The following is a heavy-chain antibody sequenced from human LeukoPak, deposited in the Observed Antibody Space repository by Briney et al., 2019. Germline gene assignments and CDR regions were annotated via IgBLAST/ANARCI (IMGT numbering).Heavy chain of an antibody. D-gene: IGHD3-22*01. CDR3: ASVNTASSGP. V-gene: IGHV4-34*01. CDR1: GGSFSGYY. J-gene: IGHJ4*02. CDR2: INHSGST. Sequence: SETLSLTCAVYGGSFSGYYRSWIRQPPGKGLEWIGEINHSGSTNYNPSLKSRVTISVDTSKNQFSLKLSSVTAADTAVYYCASVNTASSGPWGQGTLVTVSS.